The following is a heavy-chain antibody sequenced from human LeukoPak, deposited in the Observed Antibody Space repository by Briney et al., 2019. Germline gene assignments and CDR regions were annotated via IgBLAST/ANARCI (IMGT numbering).Heavy chain of an antibody. Sequence: SETLSLTCTVSGGSISSSSYYWGWIRQPPGKGLEWIGTIYYSGSTYYNPSLKSRVTISVDTSKNQFSLKLRSVTAADTAVYYCARVPAGALNWFDPWGQGTLVTVSS. CDR1: GGSISSSSYY. D-gene: IGHD1-1*01. J-gene: IGHJ5*02. CDR3: ARVPAGALNWFDP. V-gene: IGHV4-39*01. CDR2: IYYSGST.